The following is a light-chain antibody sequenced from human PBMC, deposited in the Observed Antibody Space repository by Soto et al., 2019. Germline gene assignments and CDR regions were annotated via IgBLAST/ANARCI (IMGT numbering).Light chain of an antibody. V-gene: IGKV2-30*01. Sequence: DVVMTQSPLSLPVTLGQPASISCRSSQSLAYIDGNTYLNWFQQRPGQSPRRLIYKVSNRDSGVPEGFSGSGLGTDFTLKISRVEAEDVGVYYCMQGTHWPPYTFGQGTKLEIK. CDR2: KVS. CDR1: QSLAYIDGNTY. J-gene: IGKJ2*01. CDR3: MQGTHWPPYT.